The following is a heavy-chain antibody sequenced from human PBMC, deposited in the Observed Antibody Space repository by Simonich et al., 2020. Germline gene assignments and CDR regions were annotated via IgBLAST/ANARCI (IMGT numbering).Heavy chain of an antibody. J-gene: IGHJ3*02. D-gene: IGHD3-22*01. CDR3: AKDIWERITMIVVVIDAFDI. V-gene: IGHV3-23*01. CDR1: GFTFSSYA. Sequence: GGGLIQPGGSLRLSCAASGFTFSSYAMSCVRQAPGKGLEWVSSISGSGGSTYYADTVKVRFTISRNNSKNTLYLQMNSLRAEDTAVYYCAKDIWERITMIVVVIDAFDIWGQGTMVTVSS. CDR2: ISGSGGST.